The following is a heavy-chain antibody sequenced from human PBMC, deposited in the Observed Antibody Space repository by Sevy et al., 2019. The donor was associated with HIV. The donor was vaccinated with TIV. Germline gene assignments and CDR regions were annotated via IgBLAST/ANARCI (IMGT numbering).Heavy chain of an antibody. CDR1: GFTFSSYW. J-gene: IGHJ3*02. D-gene: IGHD3-22*01. CDR3: ARDTDYYDPLVTWGASDI. V-gene: IGHV3-7*01. CDR2: IKQDGSEK. Sequence: GGSLRLSCAASGFTFSSYWMSWVRQAPGKGLEWVANIKQDGSEKYYVDSVKGRFTIPRDNAKNSLYLQMNSLRAEDTAVYYCARDTDYYDPLVTWGASDIWGQGTMVTVSS.